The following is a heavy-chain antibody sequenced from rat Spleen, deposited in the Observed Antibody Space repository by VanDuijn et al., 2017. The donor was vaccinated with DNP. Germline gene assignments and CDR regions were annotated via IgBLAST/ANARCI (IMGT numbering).Heavy chain of an antibody. D-gene: IGHD1-3*01. CDR1: GFNFNDYW. CDR3: ARETTVAMDA. J-gene: IGHJ4*01. CDR2: INKDTGTI. V-gene: IGHV4-2*01. Sequence: EVKLVESGGGLVVPGRSLKLSCAASGFNFNDYWMGWVRQAPGKGLEWIGEINKDTGTINYPPSLKDKFTISRDNAQNTLYLQMNRLESDDTAIYYCARETTVAMDAWGQGTSVTVSS.